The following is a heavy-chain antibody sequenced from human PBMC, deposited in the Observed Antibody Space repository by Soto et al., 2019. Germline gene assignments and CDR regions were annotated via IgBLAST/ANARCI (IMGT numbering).Heavy chain of an antibody. V-gene: IGHV1-46*03. Sequence: ASVKVSCKASGYTFTSYYMHWVRQAPGQGLEWMGIINPSGGSTSYAQKFQGRVTMTRDTSTSTVYKELSSLRSEDTAVYYCARVRGSSGWVQTLNIWGQGTMVTVSS. CDR2: INPSGGST. CDR1: GYTFTSYY. J-gene: IGHJ3*02. D-gene: IGHD6-19*01. CDR3: ARVRGSSGWVQTLNI.